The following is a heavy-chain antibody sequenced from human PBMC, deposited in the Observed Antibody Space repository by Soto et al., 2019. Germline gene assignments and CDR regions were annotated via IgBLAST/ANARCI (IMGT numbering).Heavy chain of an antibody. CDR1: GFTFSSYA. CDR2: ISGSGGST. V-gene: IGHV3-23*01. J-gene: IGHJ6*02. Sequence: EVQLLESGGGLVQPGGSLRLSCAASGFTFSSYAMSWVRQAPGKGLEWVSAISGSGGSTYYADSVKGRFTISRDNSKNTLYLQMNSLRAEDTAVYYCAREGGDGYNNYYGMDVWGQGTTVTVSS. CDR3: AREGGDGYNNYYGMDV.